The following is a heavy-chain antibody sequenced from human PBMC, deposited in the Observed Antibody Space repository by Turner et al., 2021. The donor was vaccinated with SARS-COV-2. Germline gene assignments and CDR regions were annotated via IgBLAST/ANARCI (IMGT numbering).Heavy chain of an antibody. Sequence: QVQLVESGVGVVQPGRSLCLSCAASGFPFSSYGMHWVRQARGKGLEWVAVIWYDGSNKYYADSVKGRFTISRDNSKNTLYLQMNSLRAEDTAVYYCARDRVSSSWTFDYWGQGTLVTVSS. CDR3: ARDRVSSSWTFDY. CDR1: GFPFSSYG. D-gene: IGHD6-13*01. CDR2: IWYDGSNK. V-gene: IGHV3-33*01. J-gene: IGHJ4*02.